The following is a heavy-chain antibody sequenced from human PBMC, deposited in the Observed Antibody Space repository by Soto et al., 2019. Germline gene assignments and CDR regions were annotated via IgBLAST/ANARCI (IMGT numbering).Heavy chain of an antibody. Sequence: SETLSLTCTVSGGSISSYYWSWIRQPPGKGLEWIGYIYYSGYTNYNPSLKSRVTISLDTSKNQFSLKLNSVTAADTAVYYCASSYGDYGRGDYWGQGTLVTVSS. CDR1: GGSISSYY. CDR2: IYYSGYT. V-gene: IGHV4-59*01. J-gene: IGHJ4*02. D-gene: IGHD4-17*01. CDR3: ASSYGDYGRGDY.